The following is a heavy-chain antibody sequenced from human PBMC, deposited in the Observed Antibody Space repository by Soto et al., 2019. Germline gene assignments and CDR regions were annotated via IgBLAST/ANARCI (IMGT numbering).Heavy chain of an antibody. Sequence: QVQLVQSGAEVKKPGSSVKVSCKASGGTFSSYAISWVRQAPGQGLEWMGGIIPIFGTANYAQKFQGRVTITADESTSTAYMELSRLRSEDTAVYYGARLLTTVVRPQWYFDLWGRGTLVTVSS. CDR1: GGTFSSYA. CDR3: ARLLTTVVRPQWYFDL. CDR2: IIPIFGTA. V-gene: IGHV1-69*01. J-gene: IGHJ2*01. D-gene: IGHD4-17*01.